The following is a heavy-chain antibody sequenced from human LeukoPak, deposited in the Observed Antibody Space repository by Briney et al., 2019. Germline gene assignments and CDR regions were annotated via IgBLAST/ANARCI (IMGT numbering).Heavy chain of an antibody. V-gene: IGHV1-2*02. Sequence: ASVKVSCKASGYTFTGYYVHWVRQAPGQGLEWMGWINPNSGDTSYAQNFQGRVTMTRDTSISTAYLELSRLKSDDTAVYYCARDPKQQLVLGGDYYYYYMDVWGKGTTVTISS. J-gene: IGHJ6*03. CDR3: ARDPKQQLVLGGDYYYYYMDV. D-gene: IGHD6-13*01. CDR2: INPNSGDT. CDR1: GYTFTGYY.